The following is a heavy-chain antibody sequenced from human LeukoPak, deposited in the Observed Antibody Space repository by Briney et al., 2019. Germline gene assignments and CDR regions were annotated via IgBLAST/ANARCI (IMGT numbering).Heavy chain of an antibody. CDR1: GVSISSYY. CDR3: ARHFERSLYSAFDI. J-gene: IGHJ3*02. V-gene: IGHV4-59*08. CDR2: IYSSGST. Sequence: SETLSLTCSASGVSISSYYWSWIRQPPGKGLEWIGYIYSSGSTNYNPPLKSRVTISVDTSMNHFSLRLSSVTAADTAVYYCARHFERSLYSAFDIWGQGTKVTVSS. D-gene: IGHD3-9*01.